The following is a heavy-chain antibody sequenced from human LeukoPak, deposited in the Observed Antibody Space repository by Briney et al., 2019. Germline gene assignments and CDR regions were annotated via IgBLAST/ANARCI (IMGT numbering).Heavy chain of an antibody. J-gene: IGHJ4*02. Sequence: KPSETLSLTCTVSGASISTYYWSWIRQPPGKGLEWIGYIYYTGTTNYSPSLKSRVSISVDLSKNQFSLIMRSVTAADTAVYYCAREASLDYFDYWGQGALVTVSA. CDR3: AREASLDYFDY. CDR1: GASISTYY. CDR2: IYYTGTT. D-gene: IGHD2-21*01. V-gene: IGHV4-59*01.